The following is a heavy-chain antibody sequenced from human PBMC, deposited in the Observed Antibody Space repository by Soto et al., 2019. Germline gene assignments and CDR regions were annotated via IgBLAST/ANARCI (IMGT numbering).Heavy chain of an antibody. CDR2: ISTYNENT. Sequence: HVQLVQSGTEVKKPGASVKVSCKVSGYTFTSYGMSWMRQAPGQGLEWMGWISTYNENTNYAQNLQGRVSMTTDTSTSTAYMELRSLRSDDTAVYYCASRSGTYPYYFDYWGQGTLVTVSS. J-gene: IGHJ4*02. D-gene: IGHD1-26*01. CDR1: GYTFTSYG. V-gene: IGHV1-18*01. CDR3: ASRSGTYPYYFDY.